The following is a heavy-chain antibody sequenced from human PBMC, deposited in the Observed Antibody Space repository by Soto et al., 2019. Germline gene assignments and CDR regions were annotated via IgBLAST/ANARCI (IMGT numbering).Heavy chain of an antibody. CDR2: ISYDGSNK. V-gene: IGHV3-30-3*01. J-gene: IGHJ6*02. CDR1: GFTFSSYA. Sequence: QVQLVESGGGVVQPGRSLRLSCAASGFTFSSYAMHWVRQAPGKGLEWVAVISYDGSNKYYADSVKGRFTISRDNSKNTLYLQMNSRRAEDTAVYYCARVQTHGHGMDVWGQGTTVTVSS. CDR3: ARVQTHGHGMDV.